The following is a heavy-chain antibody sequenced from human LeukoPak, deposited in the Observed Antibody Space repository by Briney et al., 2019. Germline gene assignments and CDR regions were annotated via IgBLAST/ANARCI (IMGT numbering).Heavy chain of an antibody. Sequence: ASVKVSCKASGYTFTGYYMHWVRQAPGQGLEWMGWINPNSGGTNYAQKFQGRVTMTRDASISTAYMELSRLRSDDTAVYYCARDTAMVTYWFDPWGQGTLVTVSS. J-gene: IGHJ5*02. CDR3: ARDTAMVTYWFDP. V-gene: IGHV1-2*02. D-gene: IGHD5-18*01. CDR2: INPNSGGT. CDR1: GYTFTGYY.